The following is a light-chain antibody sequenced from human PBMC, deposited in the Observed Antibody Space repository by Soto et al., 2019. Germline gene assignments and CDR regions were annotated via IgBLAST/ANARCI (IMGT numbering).Light chain of an antibody. CDR3: QHYGNSPPSVT. J-gene: IGKJ3*01. CDR1: QSVSSGY. V-gene: IGKV3-20*01. Sequence: MVLTQSPGTLCLSPWERAKLYCRASQSVSSGYLVWYQQKPGQAPRLLIYGASNRATGIPDRFSGSGSGTDFTLTISRLEPEDFAVYYCQHYGNSPPSVTFGPGTKVDIK. CDR2: GAS.